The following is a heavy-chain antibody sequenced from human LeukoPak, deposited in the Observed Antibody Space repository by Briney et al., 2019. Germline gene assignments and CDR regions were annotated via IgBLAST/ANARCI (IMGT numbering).Heavy chain of an antibody. Sequence: SETLSLTCTVSGGSISSYYWSWIRQPPGKGLEWIGDIYYSGYTNYTPSLKSRVTISVDTSKNQFSLKLSSVTAADTAVYYCAGEFVAAIDYWGQGTLVTVSS. CDR3: AGEFVAAIDY. V-gene: IGHV4-59*12. D-gene: IGHD5-12*01. CDR2: IYYSGYT. CDR1: GGSISSYY. J-gene: IGHJ4*02.